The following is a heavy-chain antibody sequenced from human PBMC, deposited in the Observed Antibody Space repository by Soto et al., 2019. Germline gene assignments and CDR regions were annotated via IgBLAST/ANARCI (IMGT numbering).Heavy chain of an antibody. V-gene: IGHV1-46*01. D-gene: IGHD5-12*01. Sequence: ASVKVSCKASVYTFTSYYIHCVRQAPGQGLEWMGIINPSGGSTSYAQKFQGRVTMTRDTSTSTVYMELSSLRSEDTAVYYCARVSYSGYDSWGQGTLVTVSS. CDR3: ARVSYSGYDS. J-gene: IGHJ5*02. CDR1: VYTFTSYY. CDR2: INPSGGST.